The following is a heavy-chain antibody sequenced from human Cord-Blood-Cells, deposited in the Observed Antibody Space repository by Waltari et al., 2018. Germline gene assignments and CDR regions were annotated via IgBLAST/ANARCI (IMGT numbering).Heavy chain of an antibody. J-gene: IGHJ5*02. CDR2: IYYSGST. D-gene: IGHD4-17*01. Sequence: QVQLQESGPGLVKPSETLSLTCTVYGGTISSSYWSWIRQPPGKGLEWIGYIYYSGSTNYNPSLKSRVTISVDTSKNQFSLKLSSVTAADTAVYYCARGGDYWFDPWGQGTLVTVSS. V-gene: IGHV4-59*08. CDR1: GGTISSSY. CDR3: ARGGDYWFDP.